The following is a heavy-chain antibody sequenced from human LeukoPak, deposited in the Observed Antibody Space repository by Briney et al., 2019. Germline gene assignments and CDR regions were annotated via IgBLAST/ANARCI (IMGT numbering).Heavy chain of an antibody. D-gene: IGHD4-23*01. CDR3: ARERSSSGGQNWFDP. Sequence: SETLSLICTVSGGYIITSGHYWGWIRQPPGKGLEWIGSVYYTGVTSTNPFFRSRMSISVGTSKNQFSLNLTSVTAADAAVYYCARERSSSGGQNWFDPWGRGSMVSVCS. CDR2: VYYTGVT. CDR1: GGYIITSGHY. V-gene: IGHV4-39*07. J-gene: IGHJ5*02.